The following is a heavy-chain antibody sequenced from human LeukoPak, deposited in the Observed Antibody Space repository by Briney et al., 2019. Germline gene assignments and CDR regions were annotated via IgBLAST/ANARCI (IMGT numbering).Heavy chain of an antibody. V-gene: IGHV4-59*08. Sequence: PSETLSLTCTVSGCFISNYYRRWIRQPPGKGLEWVGYIYYSGSHNYNPSLRSRVTISVDTSKNQLSLKLSSVTAADTAVYYCARVRMVYAPNWFAPWGQGTLVTVAS. D-gene: IGHD2-8*01. J-gene: IGHJ5*02. CDR1: GCFISNYY. CDR3: ARVRMVYAPNWFAP. CDR2: IYYSGSH.